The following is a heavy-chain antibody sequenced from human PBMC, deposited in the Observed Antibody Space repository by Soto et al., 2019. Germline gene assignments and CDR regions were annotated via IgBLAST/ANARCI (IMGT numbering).Heavy chain of an antibody. CDR2: IYYSGST. Sequence: PSETLSLTCTVSGGSVSSGSYYWSWIRQPPGKGLEWIGYIYYSGSTNYNPSLKSRVTISVDTSKNQFSLKLSSVTAADTAVYYCARTDYDFWQPFDYRGQGTLVTVSS. CDR1: GGSVSSGSYY. CDR3: ARTDYDFWQPFDY. D-gene: IGHD3-3*01. J-gene: IGHJ4*02. V-gene: IGHV4-61*01.